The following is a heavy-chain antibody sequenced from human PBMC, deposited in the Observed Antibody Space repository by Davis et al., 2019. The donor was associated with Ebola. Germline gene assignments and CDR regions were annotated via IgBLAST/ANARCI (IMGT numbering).Heavy chain of an antibody. Sequence: GESLKISCAASGFTFRRYIMTWVRQAPGKGLEWVSSITDRGENTYYADSVKGRFAISRDNSKNTLHLQMNSLRVEDTAVYYCAKDWIPTSIVVVPAGIMDYYYGLDVWGQGTTVTVSS. V-gene: IGHV3-23*01. CDR3: AKDWIPTSIVVVPAGIMDYYYGLDV. D-gene: IGHD2-2*01. CDR2: ITDRGENT. J-gene: IGHJ6*02. CDR1: GFTFRRYI.